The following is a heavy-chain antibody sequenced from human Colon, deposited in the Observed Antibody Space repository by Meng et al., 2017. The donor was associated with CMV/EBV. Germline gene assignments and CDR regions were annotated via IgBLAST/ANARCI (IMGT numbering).Heavy chain of an antibody. D-gene: IGHD2-21*01. V-gene: IGHV4-34*01. CDR3: ARDRNIDVVIALRSSFDV. Sequence: SETLSLTCAVYGGSFSGYYWSWIRQPPGKGLEWIGEINHSGSTNYNPSLKSRVTISVDTSKNQFSLKLSSVTAADTAVYYCARDRNIDVVIALRSSFDVWGEGTMVTVSS. CDR2: INHSGST. J-gene: IGHJ3*01. CDR1: GGSFSGYY.